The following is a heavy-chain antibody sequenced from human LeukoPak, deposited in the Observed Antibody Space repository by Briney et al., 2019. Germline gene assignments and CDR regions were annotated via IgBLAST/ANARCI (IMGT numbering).Heavy chain of an antibody. Sequence: SETLSLTCTISGGSMSVGCSYWGWVRQPPGKGLEWIASIYYDGTTYYYPSLKSRVTISMDSSKNHFSLEVKSVTAADTAMYYCGTGGGIAVSHVWGKGIMVAVST. D-gene: IGHD6-19*01. CDR2: IYYDGTT. J-gene: IGHJ6*04. CDR3: GTGGGIAVSHV. CDR1: GGSMSVGCSY. V-gene: IGHV4-39*07.